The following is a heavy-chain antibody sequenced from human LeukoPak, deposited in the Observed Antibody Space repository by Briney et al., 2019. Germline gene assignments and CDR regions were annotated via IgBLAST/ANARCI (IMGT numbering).Heavy chain of an antibody. V-gene: IGHV3-74*01. Sequence: PGGSLRLSCAASGFTFSNFWMRWVRQVPGKGLVWVSGVSHDGTGTYYADSVKGRFTISRDNAKNTVYLQMNGLRAEDTTVYYCATVREYWGQGTLVTVSS. CDR3: ATVREY. J-gene: IGHJ4*02. CDR2: VSHDGTGT. CDR1: GFTFSNFW.